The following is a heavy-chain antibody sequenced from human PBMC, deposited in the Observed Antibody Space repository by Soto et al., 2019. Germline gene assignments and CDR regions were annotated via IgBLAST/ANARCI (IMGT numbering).Heavy chain of an antibody. CDR1: GFTFSSYA. Sequence: EVQLLESGGGLVQPGGSLRLSCAASGFTFSSYAMSWVRQAPGKALEWVSAITGSGGSTYYADSVKGRFTISRDNSMNTLYHQVNSLRAEDTAVYYCAKDQGGGTPDDAFDIWGQGTMVTVSS. V-gene: IGHV3-23*01. CDR3: AKDQGGGTPDDAFDI. J-gene: IGHJ3*02. CDR2: ITGSGGST. D-gene: IGHD3-16*01.